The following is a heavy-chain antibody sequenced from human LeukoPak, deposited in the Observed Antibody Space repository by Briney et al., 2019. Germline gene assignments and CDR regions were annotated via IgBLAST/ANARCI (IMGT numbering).Heavy chain of an antibody. CDR1: GGSISGGTYY. Sequence: SETLSLTCTVSGGSISGGTYYWSWIRQPAGKGLEWIGRIYSSGSTNYNPSLKSRVTISVATSKNQFSLRLSSVTAADTAVYYCARWAESSGYYYIDYWGQGTLVTVSS. CDR3: ARWAESSGYYYIDY. D-gene: IGHD3-22*01. J-gene: IGHJ4*02. CDR2: IYSSGST. V-gene: IGHV4-61*02.